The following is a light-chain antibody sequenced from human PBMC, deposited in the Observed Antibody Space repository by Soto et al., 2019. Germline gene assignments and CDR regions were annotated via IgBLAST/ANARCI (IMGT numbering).Light chain of an antibody. Sequence: EIVMTQSPATLSVSPGERATLSCRASQSVSSNLAWYQQKPGQAPRLLIYGASTRATGNPARFSSSGSGTEFTLTISSLQSEDFAVYYCQQYNNWPMYTFGQGTKLEIK. CDR1: QSVSSN. V-gene: IGKV3-15*01. CDR2: GAS. CDR3: QQYNNWPMYT. J-gene: IGKJ2*01.